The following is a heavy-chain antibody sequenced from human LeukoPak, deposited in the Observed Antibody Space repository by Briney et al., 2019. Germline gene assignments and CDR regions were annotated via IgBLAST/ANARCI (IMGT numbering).Heavy chain of an antibody. CDR2: IYTSGST. CDR3: AIDERLYGYFDY. D-gene: IGHD2-2*02. J-gene: IGHJ4*02. Sequence: SETLSLTCTVSGGSISSYYWSWIRQPAGKGLEWIGRIYTSGSTNYNPSLKGRVTMSVDTSKNQFSLKLSSVTAADTAVYYCAIDERLYGYFDYWGQGTLATVSS. CDR1: GGSISSYY. V-gene: IGHV4-4*07.